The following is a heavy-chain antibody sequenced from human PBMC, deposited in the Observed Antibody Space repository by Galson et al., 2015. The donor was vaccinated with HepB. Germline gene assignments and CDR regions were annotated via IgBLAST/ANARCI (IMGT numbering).Heavy chain of an antibody. J-gene: IGHJ6*02. V-gene: IGHV5-51*01. CDR3: ARRSSGEWLRLGAIYGMDV. Sequence: QSGAEVKKPGESLKISCKGSGYSFTSYWIGWVRQMPGKGLEWMGIIYPGDSDTRYSPSFQGQVTISADKSISTAYLQWSSLKASDTAMYYCARRSSGEWLRLGAIYGMDVWGQGTTVTVSS. D-gene: IGHD3-16*01. CDR2: IYPGDSDT. CDR1: GYSFTSYW.